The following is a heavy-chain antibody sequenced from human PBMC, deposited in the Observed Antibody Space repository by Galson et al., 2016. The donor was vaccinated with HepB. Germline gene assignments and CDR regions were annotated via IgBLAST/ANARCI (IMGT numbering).Heavy chain of an antibody. CDR3: ATGGDYDI. D-gene: IGHD4-17*01. J-gene: IGHJ4*02. V-gene: IGHV3-23*01. CDR2: IDGHDDST. Sequence: SLRLSCAASGFTFSSSSMSWVRQAPGKGLEWVSAIDGHDDSTYYADSVRGRFTISRDNSKNTLYLRINSLRAEDTAVYYCATGGDYDIWGQGTLVTVSS. CDR1: GFTFSSSS.